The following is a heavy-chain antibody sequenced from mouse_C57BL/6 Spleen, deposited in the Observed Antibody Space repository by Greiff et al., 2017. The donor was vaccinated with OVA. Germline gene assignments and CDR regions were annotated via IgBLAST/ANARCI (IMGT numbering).Heavy chain of an antibody. J-gene: IGHJ2*01. Sequence: QVQLQQSGTELVKPGASVKLSCKASGYTFTSYWMHWVKQRPGQGLEWIGNINPSNGCTNYNEKFKSKAPLTVDKSSSTAYMQLSSLTSEDSAVYYCARSGAHYGNYYFDYWGQGTTLTVSS. D-gene: IGHD2-1*01. CDR3: ARSGAHYGNYYFDY. V-gene: IGHV1-53*01. CDR2: INPSNGCT. CDR1: GYTFTSYW.